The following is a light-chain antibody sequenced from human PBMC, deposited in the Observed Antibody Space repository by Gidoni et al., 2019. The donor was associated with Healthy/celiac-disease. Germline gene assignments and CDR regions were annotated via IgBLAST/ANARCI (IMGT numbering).Light chain of an antibody. CDR1: SSDVGGYNY. J-gene: IGLJ3*02. CDR2: EVS. Sequence: SGSPGQSITISCTGTSSDVGGYNYVSWYQQHPGKAPKLMIYEVSNRPSGVSNRFSGSKSGNTVPLTISGLQAEDEADYYCSSYTSSRSRVFGGGTKLTVL. CDR3: SSYTSSRSRV. V-gene: IGLV2-14*01.